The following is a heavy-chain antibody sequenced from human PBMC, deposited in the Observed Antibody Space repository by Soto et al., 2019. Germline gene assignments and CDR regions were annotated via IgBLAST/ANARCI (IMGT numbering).Heavy chain of an antibody. CDR1: GFTFSSYD. CDR3: ARVRYSSGWYGNHYFDY. D-gene: IGHD6-19*01. Sequence: VQLVESGGGLVQPGGSLRLSCAASGFTFSSYDMHWVRQATGKGLEWVSAIGTAGDTYYPGSVKGRFTISRENAKNSLYLQMNSLRAGDTAVYYCARVRYSSGWYGNHYFDYWGQGTLVTVSS. V-gene: IGHV3-13*01. J-gene: IGHJ4*02. CDR2: IGTAGDT.